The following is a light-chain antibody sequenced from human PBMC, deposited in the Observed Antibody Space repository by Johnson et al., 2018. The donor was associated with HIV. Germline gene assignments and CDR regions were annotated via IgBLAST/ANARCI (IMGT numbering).Light chain of an antibody. Sequence: QSVLTQPPSVSAAPGQKVTISCSGSSSNIGNNYVSWYQQLPGTAPKLLIYENNKRPSGIPDRFSGSKSGTSATLGITGLQAGDEADYYCGTWDGSLSAGAVFGTGTKVTV. CDR3: GTWDGSLSAGAV. J-gene: IGLJ1*01. CDR2: ENN. CDR1: SSNIGNNY. V-gene: IGLV1-51*02.